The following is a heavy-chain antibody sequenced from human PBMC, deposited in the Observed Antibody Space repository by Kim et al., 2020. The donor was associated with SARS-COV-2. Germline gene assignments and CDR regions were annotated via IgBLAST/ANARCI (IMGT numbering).Heavy chain of an antibody. J-gene: IGHJ4*02. CDR3: AKRRSYCSSTSCYGSHFDY. Sequence: GGSLRLSCAASGFTFSSYAMSWVRQAPGKGLEWVSAISGSGGSTYYADSVKGRFTISRDNSKNTLYLQMNSLRAEDTAVYYCAKRRSYCSSTSCYGSHFDYWGQGTLVTVSS. V-gene: IGHV3-23*01. CDR2: ISGSGGST. CDR1: GFTFSSYA. D-gene: IGHD2-2*01.